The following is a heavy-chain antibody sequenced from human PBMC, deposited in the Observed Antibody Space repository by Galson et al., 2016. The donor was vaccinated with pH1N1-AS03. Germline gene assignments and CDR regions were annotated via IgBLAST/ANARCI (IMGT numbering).Heavy chain of an antibody. CDR3: ARQDSSGYFHGLDV. CDR1: GFTFTTYW. V-gene: IGHV3-74*01. D-gene: IGHD3-22*01. CDR2: INNEGTST. Sequence: SLRLSCAASGFTFTTYWMHWVRQAPGGGLVWVSSINNEGTSTRGTDSVKGRFFISRDNAKNTVYLQMNRLRAEDTAVYYCARQDSSGYFHGLDVWGRGTTVTVSS. J-gene: IGHJ3*01.